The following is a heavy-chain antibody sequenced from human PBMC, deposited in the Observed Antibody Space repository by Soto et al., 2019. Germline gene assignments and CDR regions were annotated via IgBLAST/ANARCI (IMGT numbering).Heavy chain of an antibody. V-gene: IGHV4-31*03. Sequence: SETLSLTCTVSGGSISSGGYYWSWIRQHPGKGLEWIGYIYYSGSTYYNPSLKSRVTISVDTSKNQFSLKLSSVTAADTAVYYCARSLDLGYCSSTSCSQRLYYYYGMDVWGQGTTVTVSS. CDR2: IYYSGST. J-gene: IGHJ6*02. D-gene: IGHD2-2*01. CDR1: GGSISSGGYY. CDR3: ARSLDLGYCSSTSCSQRLYYYYGMDV.